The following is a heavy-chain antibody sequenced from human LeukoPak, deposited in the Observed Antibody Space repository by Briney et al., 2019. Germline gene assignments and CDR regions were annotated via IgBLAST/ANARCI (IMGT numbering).Heavy chain of an antibody. D-gene: IGHD3-22*01. V-gene: IGHV4-39*07. CDR3: ARDDLRPTERYYYESSGYYSIFDY. CDR1: GGSISSSSYY. CDR2: IYYTGST. J-gene: IGHJ4*02. Sequence: SETLSLTCTVSGGSISSSSYYWGWIRQPPGKGLEWIGSIYYTGSTYYNPSLKSRVTLSVDTSKNQFSLKLRSMTAADTAVYYCARDDLRPTERYYYESSGYYSIFDYWGQGTLVTVSS.